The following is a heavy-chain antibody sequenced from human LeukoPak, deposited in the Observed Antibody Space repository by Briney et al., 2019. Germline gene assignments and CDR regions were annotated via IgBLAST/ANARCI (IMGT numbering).Heavy chain of an antibody. D-gene: IGHD3-10*01. CDR2: IWYDGSNK. V-gene: IGHV3-33*01. CDR3: ARAGVPYYYYYGMDV. Sequence: PGGSLRLSCAASGFTFSSYGMHWVRQAPGKGLEWVAVIWYDGSNKYYADSVKSRFTISRDNSKNTLYLQMNSLRAEDTAVYYCARAGVPYYYYYGMDVWGQGTTVTVSS. J-gene: IGHJ6*02. CDR1: GFTFSSYG.